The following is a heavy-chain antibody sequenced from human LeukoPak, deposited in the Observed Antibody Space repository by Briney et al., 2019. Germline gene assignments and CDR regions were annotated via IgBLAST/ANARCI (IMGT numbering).Heavy chain of an antibody. Sequence: GGSLRLSCAASGFTVSSNYMSWVRQAPGKGLEWVSVIYSGGSTYYADSVKGRFTISRDNAENSLYLQMNSLRAEDTALYYCARKRPNYFDYWGQGTLVTVSS. CDR3: ARKRPNYFDY. J-gene: IGHJ4*02. CDR1: GFTVSSNY. V-gene: IGHV3-53*01. CDR2: IYSGGST.